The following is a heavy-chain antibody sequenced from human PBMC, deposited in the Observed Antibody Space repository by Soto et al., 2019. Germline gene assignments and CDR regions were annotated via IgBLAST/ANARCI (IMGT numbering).Heavy chain of an antibody. CDR3: SRPRAESSNNWFDP. D-gene: IGHD6-13*01. CDR2: IYHSGST. V-gene: IGHV4-30-2*01. Sequence: SETLSLTCAVSGGSISSGGYPWSWIRQPPGKGLEWIGYIYHSGSTYYNPSLKSRVTISVDRSKNQFSLKLSSVTAADTAVYYCSRPRAESSNNWFDPWGQGAQVTVSS. CDR1: GGSISSGGYP. J-gene: IGHJ5*02.